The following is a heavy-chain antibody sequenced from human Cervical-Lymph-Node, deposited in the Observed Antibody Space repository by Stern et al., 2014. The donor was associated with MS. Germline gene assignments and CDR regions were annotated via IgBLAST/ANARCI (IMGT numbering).Heavy chain of an antibody. J-gene: IGHJ5*02. CDR3: ARDCFRHNWFDP. CDR2: IYNSGTT. Sequence: QMQLVQSGPGLVKPSETLSLTCAVSGGSISGYYWSWIRQSPGKGLEWIGYIYNSGTTNYDPSLRSRVTMSVDTSKNQFSLKLTSVTPADTAVYYCARDCFRHNWFDPWGQGILVIVSS. D-gene: IGHD2-21*01. V-gene: IGHV4-59*01. CDR1: GGSISGYY.